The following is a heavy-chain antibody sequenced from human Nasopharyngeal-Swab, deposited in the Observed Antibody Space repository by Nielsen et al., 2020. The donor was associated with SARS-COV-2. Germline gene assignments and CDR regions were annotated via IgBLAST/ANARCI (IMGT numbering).Heavy chain of an antibody. CDR3: ARCAYGRIAARPYYFDY. CDR1: GGSFSGYY. J-gene: IGHJ4*02. CDR2: INHSGST. Sequence: GSLRLSCAVSGGSFSGYYWSWIRQPPGKGLEWIGEINHSGSTNYNPSLKSRVTISVDTSKNQYSLKLSSVTAADTAVYYCARCAYGRIAARPYYFDYWGQGTLVTVSS. V-gene: IGHV4-34*01. D-gene: IGHD6-6*01.